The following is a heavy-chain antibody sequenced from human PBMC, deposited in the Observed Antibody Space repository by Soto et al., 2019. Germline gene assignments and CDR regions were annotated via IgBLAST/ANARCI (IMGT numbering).Heavy chain of an antibody. D-gene: IGHD5-18*01. CDR2: INHSGST. CDR1: GGSFSGYY. V-gene: IGHV4-34*01. J-gene: IGHJ5*02. CDR3: ARGWRVDTAMSTDWFDP. Sequence: SETLSLTCAVYGGSFSGYYWSWIRQPPGKGLEWIGEINHSGSTNYNPSLKSRVTISVDTSKNQFSLKLSSVTAADTAVYYCARGWRVDTAMSTDWFDPWGQGTLVTVP.